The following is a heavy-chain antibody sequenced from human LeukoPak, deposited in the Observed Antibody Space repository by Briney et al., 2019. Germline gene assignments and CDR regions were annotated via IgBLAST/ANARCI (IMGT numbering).Heavy chain of an antibody. D-gene: IGHD3-22*01. CDR3: ARGASTAYYYDSSGRLYFDY. Sequence: PSETLSLTCTVSGGSVSSGSYYWSWIRQPPGKGLEWIGYIYYSGSTNYNPSLKSRVTISVDTSKNQFSLKLSSVTAADTAVYYCARGASTAYYYDSSGRLYFDYWGQETLVTVSS. V-gene: IGHV4-61*01. J-gene: IGHJ4*02. CDR2: IYYSGST. CDR1: GGSVSSGSYY.